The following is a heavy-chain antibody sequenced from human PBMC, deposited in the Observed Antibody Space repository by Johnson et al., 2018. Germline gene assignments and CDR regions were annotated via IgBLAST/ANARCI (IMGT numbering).Heavy chain of an antibody. CDR2: ISGSGGRT. D-gene: IGHD1-14*01. J-gene: IGHJ1*01. CDR1: GLTFSSYA. Sequence: VQAGGSLRLSCAASGLTFSSYAMSWFRQAPGKGLEWASTISGSGGRTYYADSVKGRFTISRDNSKNTLYLQMINLRAEDTAVYYCAQDQHTTWVAYLQHWGQGTLVTVSS. V-gene: IGHV3-23*01. CDR3: AQDQHTTWVAYLQH.